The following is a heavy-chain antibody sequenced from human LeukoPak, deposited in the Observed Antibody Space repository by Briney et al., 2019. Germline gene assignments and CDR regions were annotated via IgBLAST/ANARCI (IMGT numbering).Heavy chain of an antibody. CDR1: GFTFSNYA. J-gene: IGHJ6*03. CDR2: ISNDGGNT. D-gene: IGHD6-6*01. Sequence: PGGSLRLSCAASGFTFSNYAMHWVRQAPGKGLEWVAVISNDGGNTYYADSVKGRFTISRDNSKNTLYLQLNSLRAEDTAVYYCARAGIAARDYYYYMDVWGKGTTVTVSS. CDR3: ARAGIAARDYYYYMDV. V-gene: IGHV3-30*07.